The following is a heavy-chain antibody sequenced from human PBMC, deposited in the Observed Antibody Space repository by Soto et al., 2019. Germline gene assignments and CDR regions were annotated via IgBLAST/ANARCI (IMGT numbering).Heavy chain of an antibody. CDR1: GYTFTSYA. CDR2: INAGNGNT. CDR3: ARGSGPMIEWH. D-gene: IGHD3-22*01. J-gene: IGHJ4*02. V-gene: IGHV1-3*01. Sequence: RASVKVSCKASGYTFTSYAMHWVRQAPGQRLEWMGWINAGNGNTKYSQKFQGRVTITRDTSASTAYMELSSLRSEDTAVYYCARGSGPMIEWHWGQGTLVTVSS.